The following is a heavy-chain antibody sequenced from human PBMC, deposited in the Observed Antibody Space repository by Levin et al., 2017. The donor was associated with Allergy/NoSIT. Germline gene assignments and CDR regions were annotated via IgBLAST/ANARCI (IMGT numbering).Heavy chain of an antibody. D-gene: IGHD6-13*01. V-gene: IGHV1-69*13. J-gene: IGHJ6*03. Sequence: SVKVSCKASGGTFSSYAISWVRQAPGQGLEWMGGIIPIFGTANYAQKFQGRVTITADESTSTAYMELSSLRSEDTAVYYCARGGIAAEYYYYYYMDVWGKGTTVTVSS. CDR3: ARGGIAAEYYYYYYMDV. CDR1: GGTFSSYA. CDR2: IIPIFGTA.